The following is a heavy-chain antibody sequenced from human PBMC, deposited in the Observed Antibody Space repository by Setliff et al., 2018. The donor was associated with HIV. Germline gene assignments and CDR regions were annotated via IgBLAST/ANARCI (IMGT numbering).Heavy chain of an antibody. CDR3: VGWEQDRLDYYYMDV. D-gene: IGHD1-26*01. CDR2: ITWNGEMT. J-gene: IGHJ6*03. CDR1: GFTFSTYA. V-gene: IGHV3-9*01. Sequence: GGSLRLSCTGSGFTFSTYAMYWVRQAPGKGLECVAGITWNGEMTAYADSGKGRFTISRDNAKNLLLLQMTSLRVDDTAVYYCVGWEQDRLDYYYMDVWGKGTSVTVSS.